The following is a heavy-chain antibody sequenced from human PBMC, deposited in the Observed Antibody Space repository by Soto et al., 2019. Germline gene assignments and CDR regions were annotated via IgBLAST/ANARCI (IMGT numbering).Heavy chain of an antibody. V-gene: IGHV2-70*01. D-gene: IGHD3-3*01. CDR2: IDWDDDK. CDR3: ARTLQEWLPYYYYGMDV. J-gene: IGHJ6*02. Sequence: SGPTLVNPTHTLTLTCTFSGFSLSTSGMCVSWIRQPPGKALEWLALIDWDDDKYYSTSLKTRLTISKDTSKNQVVLTMTNMDPVDTATYYCARTLQEWLPYYYYGMDVWGQGTTVTVSS. CDR1: GFSLSTSGMC.